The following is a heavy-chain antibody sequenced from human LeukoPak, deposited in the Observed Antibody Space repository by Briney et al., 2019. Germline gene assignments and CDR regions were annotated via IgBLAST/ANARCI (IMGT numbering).Heavy chain of an antibody. CDR1: GYTFTGYY. V-gene: IGHV1-2*02. J-gene: IGHJ6*03. CDR2: INPNSGGT. CDR3: ARDVELELRSLYYYYMDV. Sequence: ASVKVSCKASGYTFTGYYIYWVRQAPGQGLEWMGWINPNSGGTNYAQKFPGRVTMTRDTSISTAYMELSRLRSDDTAVYYCARDVELELRSLYYYYMDVWGKGTTVTVSS. D-gene: IGHD1-7*01.